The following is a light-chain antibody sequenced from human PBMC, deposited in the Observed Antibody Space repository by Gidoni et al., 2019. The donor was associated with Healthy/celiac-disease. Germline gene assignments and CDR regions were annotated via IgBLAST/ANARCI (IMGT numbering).Light chain of an antibody. CDR1: QSVSSSY. CDR2: GAS. J-gene: IGKJ4*01. Sequence: IVLTQSPGTLSLSPGERATLSCRASQSVSSSYVAWYQQKPGQAPRLLIYGASSRATGIPDRFSGSGSGTDFTLTISRLEPEDFAVYYCQQYGSSPGTFGGGTKVEIK. V-gene: IGKV3-20*01. CDR3: QQYGSSPGT.